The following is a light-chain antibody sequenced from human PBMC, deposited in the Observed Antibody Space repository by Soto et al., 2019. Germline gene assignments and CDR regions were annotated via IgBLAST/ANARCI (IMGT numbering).Light chain of an antibody. CDR3: HQYDTYSYT. V-gene: IGKV1-5*03. CDR2: KAS. CDR1: QNIGSW. J-gene: IGKJ2*01. Sequence: DIQMTQSPSTLSASVGDRVIITCRASQNIGSWLAWYQQRPGKAPKLLIYKASTLESVVPSRFSGSGSGTEFTLTISSLQPDDFATYYCHQYDTYSYTFGQGTKLEIK.